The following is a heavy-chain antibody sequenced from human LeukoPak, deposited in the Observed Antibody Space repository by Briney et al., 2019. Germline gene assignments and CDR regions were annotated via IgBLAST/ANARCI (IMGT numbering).Heavy chain of an antibody. CDR1: GYSFTNYW. V-gene: IGHV5-51*01. D-gene: IGHD6-13*01. J-gene: IGHJ4*02. Sequence: GDSLKISCQASGYSFTNYWIGWVRQMPGRGLECMGIIYPGDSDTRYSPSFQGQVTISADKSISTDYLQWNSLKASDTAMYYCARRSISAAGYDYWGLGTLVTVSS. CDR2: IYPGDSDT. CDR3: ARRSISAAGYDY.